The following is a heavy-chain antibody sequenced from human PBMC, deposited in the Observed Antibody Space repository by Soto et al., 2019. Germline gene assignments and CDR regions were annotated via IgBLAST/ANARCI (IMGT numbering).Heavy chain of an antibody. Sequence: PGGSLRLSCAASGFTFSSYGMHWVRQAPGKGLEGVAVISYDGSNKYYAASVKGRFTISRDNSKNTLYLQMNSLRAEDTAVYYCAKEGYSSSWPYYYYYYGMDVWGQGTTVTVSS. CDR1: GFTFSSYG. CDR2: ISYDGSNK. V-gene: IGHV3-30*18. D-gene: IGHD6-13*01. CDR3: AKEGYSSSWPYYYYYYGMDV. J-gene: IGHJ6*02.